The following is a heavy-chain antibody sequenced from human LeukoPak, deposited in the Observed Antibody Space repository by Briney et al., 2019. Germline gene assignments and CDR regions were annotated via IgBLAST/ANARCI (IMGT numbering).Heavy chain of an antibody. D-gene: IGHD5-18*01. CDR3: TRDSVGDSYADY. V-gene: IGHV3-7*03. Sequence: PGGSLRLSCAASGFTFSSHNMNWVRQAPGKGLEWVANIKQDGSEKYYVDSVKGRFTISRDNAKNSLYLQMNSLRAEDTAVYYCTRDSVGDSYADYWGQGTLVAVSS. CDR1: GFTFSSHN. CDR2: IKQDGSEK. J-gene: IGHJ4*02.